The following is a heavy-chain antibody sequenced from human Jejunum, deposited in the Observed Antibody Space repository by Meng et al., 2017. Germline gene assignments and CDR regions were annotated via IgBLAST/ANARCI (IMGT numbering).Heavy chain of an antibody. V-gene: IGHV3-23*01. CDR2: ISGSGRDT. CDR1: GFTFNTYV. J-gene: IGHJ4*02. Sequence: GGSLRLSCAASGFTFNTYVMRWVRQAPGKGLEWVSSISGSGRDTYYADSVKGRFTISRDNSKNTLYLQMNSLRAEDTAVYYCARSYYHEHIEYWGQGTLVTVSS. D-gene: IGHD3-22*01. CDR3: ARSYYHEHIEY.